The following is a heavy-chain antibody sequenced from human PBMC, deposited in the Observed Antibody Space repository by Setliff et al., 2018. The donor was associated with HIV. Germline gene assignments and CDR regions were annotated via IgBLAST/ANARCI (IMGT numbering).Heavy chain of an antibody. CDR3: AREDSSWYGSLDY. CDR2: IQSSGIT. J-gene: IGHJ4*02. V-gene: IGHV3-23*01. D-gene: IGHD6-13*01. CDR1: GFTFSSSA. Sequence: PGGSLRLSCAASGFTFSSSAMSWVRQAPGKGLEWVSLIQSSGITYYADFVKGRFTISRDNSKNTVYLQMNSLRAEDMAIYYCAREDSSWYGSLDYWGQGTPVTVSS.